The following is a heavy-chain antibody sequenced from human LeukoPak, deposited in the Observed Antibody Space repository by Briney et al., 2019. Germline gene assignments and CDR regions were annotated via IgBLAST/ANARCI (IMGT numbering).Heavy chain of an antibody. CDR2: ISGSGGNT. CDR1: GFTFNMYA. D-gene: IGHD6-19*01. V-gene: IGHV3-23*01. CDR3: AKGAVAGTGVSYYFDY. J-gene: IGHJ4*02. Sequence: GGSLRLSCAVSGFTFNMYAMSWVRQVPGKGLEWVSAISGSGGNTWYADSVKGRFTISRDNSKDTLYLQMNSLRAEDTAVYYCAKGAVAGTGVSYYFDYWGQGTLVTVSS.